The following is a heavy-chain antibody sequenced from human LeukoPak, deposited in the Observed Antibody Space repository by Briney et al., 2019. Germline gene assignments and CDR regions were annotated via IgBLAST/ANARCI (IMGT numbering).Heavy chain of an antibody. CDR1: GFTFSDYY. V-gene: IGHV3-11*01. D-gene: IGHD5-12*01. Sequence: PGGSLRLSCAASGFTFSDYYMSWIRQAPGKGLEWVSYISSSGSTIYYADSVKGRFTISRDNAKNSLYLQINSLRAEDTAVYYCARFSGYDKIYYYYGMDVWGQGTTVTVSS. CDR2: ISSSGSTI. CDR3: ARFSGYDKIYYYYGMDV. J-gene: IGHJ6*02.